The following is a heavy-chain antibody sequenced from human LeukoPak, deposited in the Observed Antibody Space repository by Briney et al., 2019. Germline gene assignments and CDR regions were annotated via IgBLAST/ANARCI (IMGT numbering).Heavy chain of an antibody. D-gene: IGHD3-10*01. J-gene: IGHJ5*02. CDR3: ARDRGVVRGVTNNWFDP. V-gene: IGHV1-3*01. Sequence: ASVKDSCKASGYTFTSYAMHWVRQAPGQRLEWMGWINAGNGNTKYSQKFQGRVTITRDTSASTAYMELSSLRSEDTAVYYCARDRGVVRGVTNNWFDPWGQGTLVTVSS. CDR1: GYTFTSYA. CDR2: INAGNGNT.